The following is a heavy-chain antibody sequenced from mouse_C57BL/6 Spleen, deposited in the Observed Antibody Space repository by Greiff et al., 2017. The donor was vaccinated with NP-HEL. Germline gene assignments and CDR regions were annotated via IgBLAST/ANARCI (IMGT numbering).Heavy chain of an antibody. V-gene: IGHV1-82*01. Sequence: QVQLQQSGPELVKPGASVKISCKASGYAFSSSWMNWVKQRPGKGLEWIGRIYPGDGETNYNGKFKGKATLTADKSSSTVYMQLSSLTSEDSAVYFCARPKLGDYAMDYWGQGTSVTVSS. CDR3: ARPKLGDYAMDY. J-gene: IGHJ4*01. CDR2: IYPGDGET. CDR1: GYAFSSSW. D-gene: IGHD4-1*01.